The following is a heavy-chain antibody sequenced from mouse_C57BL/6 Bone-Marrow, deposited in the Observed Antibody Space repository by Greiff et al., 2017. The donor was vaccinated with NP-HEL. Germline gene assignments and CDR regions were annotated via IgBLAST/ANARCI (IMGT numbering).Heavy chain of an antibody. CDR3: TRFTTVGGFAY. J-gene: IGHJ3*01. CDR2: IVPETGGT. CDR1: GYTFTDYE. V-gene: IGHV1-15*01. D-gene: IGHD1-1*01. Sequence: QVQLQQSGAELVRPGASVTLSCKASGYTFTDYEMHWVKQTPVHGLEWIGAIVPETGGTAYNQKFKGKAILTADKSSSTAYMELRSLTSEDSAVYYCTRFTTVGGFAYWGQGTLVTVSA.